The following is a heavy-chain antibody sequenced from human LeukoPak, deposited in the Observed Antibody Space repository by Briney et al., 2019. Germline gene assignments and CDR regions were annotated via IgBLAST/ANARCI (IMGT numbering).Heavy chain of an antibody. V-gene: IGHV3-7*03. J-gene: IGHJ4*02. CDR3: AKLGNSGWYVY. Sequence: QTGGSLRLSCAASGFTFSSYWMSWVRQAPGKGLEWVANIKQDGSEKYYVDSVKGRFTISRDNSKNTLYLQMNSLRAEDTAVYYCAKLGNSGWYVYWGQGTLVTVSS. CDR2: IKQDGSEK. CDR1: GFTFSSYW. D-gene: IGHD6-19*01.